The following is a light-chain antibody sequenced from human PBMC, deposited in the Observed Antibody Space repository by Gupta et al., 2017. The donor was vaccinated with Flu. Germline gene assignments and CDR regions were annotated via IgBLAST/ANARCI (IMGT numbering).Light chain of an antibody. CDR1: SSNIGAGYD. Sequence: QPVLTPPPSVSGAPGQRVTISCTGSSSNIGAGYDVHWYQQLPGTAPKLLIYGNSNRPSGVPDRFSGSKSGTSASLAIXGXQAEDEXDYYCQSYDSSLSAVVFGGGTKLTVL. CDR2: GNS. V-gene: IGLV1-40*01. CDR3: QSYDSSLSAVV. J-gene: IGLJ2*01.